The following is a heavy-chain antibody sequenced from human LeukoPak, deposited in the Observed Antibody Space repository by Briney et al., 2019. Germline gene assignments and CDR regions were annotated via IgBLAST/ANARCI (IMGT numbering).Heavy chain of an antibody. CDR1: GGSISSSNW. CDR2: IYHSGST. V-gene: IGHV4-4*02. Sequence: PSETLSLTCAVSGGSISSSNWWSWVRQPPGKGLEWIGEIYHSGSTNYNPSLKSRVTISVDKSKNQFSLKLSSVTAADTAVYYCARDARIVGATTFDYWGQGTLVTVSS. D-gene: IGHD1-26*01. J-gene: IGHJ4*02. CDR3: ARDARIVGATTFDY.